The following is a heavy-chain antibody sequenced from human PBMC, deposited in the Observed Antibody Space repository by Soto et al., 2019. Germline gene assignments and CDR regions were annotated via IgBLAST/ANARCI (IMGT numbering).Heavy chain of an antibody. CDR2: TYSGGST. CDR1: GFTVSSNY. D-gene: IGHD7-27*01. J-gene: IGHJ4*02. CDR3: AGGANWGSGGGYYFDY. V-gene: IGHV3-66*01. Sequence: EVQLVESGGGLVQPGESLRLSCAASGFTVSSNYISWVRQAPGKGLEWVSVTYSGGSTYYADSVKGRFTISRDNSKNTRYLQMNSRGAEDTAVYFCAGGANWGSGGGYYFDYWGQGTLVTVSS.